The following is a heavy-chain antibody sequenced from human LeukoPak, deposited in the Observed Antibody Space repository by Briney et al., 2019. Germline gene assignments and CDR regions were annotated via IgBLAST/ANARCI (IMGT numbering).Heavy chain of an antibody. Sequence: ASVKVSFKASGYTFTGYYMHRVRQAPGQGLEWMGWINPNSGDTNYAQKFQGRVTMTRDTSISTAYMELSRLRSDDTAVYYCAREDYDSSGEYFQHWGQGTLVTVSS. D-gene: IGHD3-22*01. CDR1: GYTFTGYY. CDR3: AREDYDSSGEYFQH. V-gene: IGHV1-2*02. J-gene: IGHJ1*01. CDR2: INPNSGDT.